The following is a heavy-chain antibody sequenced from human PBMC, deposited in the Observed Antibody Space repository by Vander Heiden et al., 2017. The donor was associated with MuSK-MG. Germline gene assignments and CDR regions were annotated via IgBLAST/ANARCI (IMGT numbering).Heavy chain of an antibody. CDR2: ISGSGGTK. CDR3: ANGGGMYWGEALDY. J-gene: IGHJ4*02. D-gene: IGHD2-8*02. Sequence: EVQLLESGGGLVQPGGSLRLSCAAPGFTFSNYAMHWVGHAPGKGLEWVSAISGSGGTKYYADAGKGRFTISRDNSKNTLYLQMNSMRDEDTAVYYCANGGGMYWGEALDYWGQGNLVTVSS. V-gene: IGHV3-23*01. CDR1: GFTFSNYA.